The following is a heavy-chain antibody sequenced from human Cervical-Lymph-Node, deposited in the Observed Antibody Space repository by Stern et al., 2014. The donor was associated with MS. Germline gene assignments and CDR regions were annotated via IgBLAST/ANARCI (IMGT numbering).Heavy chain of an antibody. CDR1: GFTFNNYA. CDR2: ISGSGSRT. D-gene: IGHD3-22*01. J-gene: IGHJ4*02. Sequence: EVQLDESGGGLVQPGGSLRPYCAASGFTFNNYALSWVPQAPGKGLDWDSSISGSGSRTFYVDSVKGRFTISRDNSKKTLYLQTNYLSAEDTAIYYCATRSINYYDNSGYYDEAFDSWGQGTLVTVSS. V-gene: IGHV3-23*04. CDR3: ATRSINYYDNSGYYDEAFDS.